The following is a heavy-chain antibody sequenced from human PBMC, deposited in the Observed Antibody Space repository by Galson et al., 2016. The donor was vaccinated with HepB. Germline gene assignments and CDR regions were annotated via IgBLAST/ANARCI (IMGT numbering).Heavy chain of an antibody. J-gene: IGHJ4*02. D-gene: IGHD3-10*01. CDR3: AKDRYYGPGSFFDY. V-gene: IGHV3-30*18. Sequence: SLRLSCAASGFAFNHFGMHWVRQAPGKGLEWVAVVSYDGSNKYYADSVKGRFTISRDNSKNTLHRQMKRLSVEDTAVYYCAKDRYYGPGSFFDYWGQGTLVTVSS. CDR1: GFAFNHFG. CDR2: VSYDGSNK.